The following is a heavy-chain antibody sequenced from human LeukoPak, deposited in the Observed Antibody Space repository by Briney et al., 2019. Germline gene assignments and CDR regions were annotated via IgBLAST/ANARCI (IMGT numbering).Heavy chain of an antibody. V-gene: IGHV1-18*01. CDR1: GYTFSSYG. Sequence: ASVKVSCKASGYTFSSYGISWVRQAPGQGLEWMGWITAYNGNANYAQKLQGRVTMTTDTSTSTAYMELRSLRSDDTAVYYCARYGDYEDYYYGMDVWGQGTTVTVSS. CDR2: ITAYNGNA. D-gene: IGHD4-17*01. J-gene: IGHJ6*02. CDR3: ARYGDYEDYYYGMDV.